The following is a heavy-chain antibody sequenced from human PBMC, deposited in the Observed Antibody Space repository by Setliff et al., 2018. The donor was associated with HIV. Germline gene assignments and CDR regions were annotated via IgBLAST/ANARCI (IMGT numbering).Heavy chain of an antibody. D-gene: IGHD5-18*01. CDR1: GGSFSGHY. J-gene: IGHJ4*02. CDR2: VNHSGST. CDR3: ASGEYSYGYRFDY. V-gene: IGHV4-34*01. Sequence: LSLTCAVYGGSFSGHYWSWIRQPPGKGLEWIGEVNHSGSTNYNPSLTSRVTISVDTSRNQFSLKLTSVTPADTAVYYCASGEYSYGYRFDYWGQGTLVTVSS.